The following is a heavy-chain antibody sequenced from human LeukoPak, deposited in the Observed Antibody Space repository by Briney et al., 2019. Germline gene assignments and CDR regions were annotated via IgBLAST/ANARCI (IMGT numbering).Heavy chain of an antibody. CDR2: ISGSGGST. Sequence: PGGSLRLSCAASGFTFSSYAMSWVRQAPGKGLEWVSAISGSGGSTYYADSVKGRFTISRDNSKNTLYLQMNSLRAEDTAVYYCATSSPYMIVVVITTTPHFDYWGQGTLVTVSS. J-gene: IGHJ4*02. CDR3: ATSSPYMIVVVITTTPHFDY. V-gene: IGHV3-23*01. CDR1: GFTFSSYA. D-gene: IGHD3-22*01.